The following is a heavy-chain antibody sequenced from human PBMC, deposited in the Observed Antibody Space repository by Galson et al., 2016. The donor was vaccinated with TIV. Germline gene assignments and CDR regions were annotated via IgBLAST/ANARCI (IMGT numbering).Heavy chain of an antibody. V-gene: IGHV3-23*01. J-gene: IGHJ4*02. CDR1: GFTFANYA. CDR3: AKDWRESGYFLDY. CDR2: ISGSGDNT. Sequence: SLRLSCAASGFTFANYAMNWVRQAPGKGLEWVAVISGSGDNTYYADSVKGRFTISRDNSKNTLYLKMSSLRAEDTAVYYCAKDWRESGYFLDYWGQGTLVTVSS. D-gene: IGHD3-22*01.